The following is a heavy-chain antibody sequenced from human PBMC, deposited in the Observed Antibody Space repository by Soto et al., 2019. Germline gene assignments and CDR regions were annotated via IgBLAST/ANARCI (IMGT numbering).Heavy chain of an antibody. V-gene: IGHV4-34*01. CDR2: INHSGST. D-gene: IGHD3-10*01. CDR1: GGSFSGYY. Sequence: KQSPTLSLTCAVYGGSFSGYYWSWIRQPPGKGLEWIGEINHSGSTNYNPSLKSRVTISVDTSKNQFSLKLSSVTAADTAVYYCAILTPNLLWFGGRGSVDVWGKGTTVTVSS. J-gene: IGHJ6*04. CDR3: AILTPNLLWFGGRGSVDV.